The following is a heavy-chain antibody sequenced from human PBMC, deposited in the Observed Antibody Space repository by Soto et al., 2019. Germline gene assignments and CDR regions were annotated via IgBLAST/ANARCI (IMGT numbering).Heavy chain of an antibody. CDR2: ISYDGSFV. Sequence: HPGGSLRLSCVVSGLTFSDYGFHWVRQAPGKGPDWVAAISYDGSFVYYADSVRGRFTISRDNSRNILDLQMNTLRHEDTAVYYCAKERGRNRNFAMDVWGQGTSVTVSS. CDR1: GLTFSDYG. J-gene: IGHJ6*02. V-gene: IGHV3-30*18. CDR3: AKERGRNRNFAMDV. D-gene: IGHD3-16*01.